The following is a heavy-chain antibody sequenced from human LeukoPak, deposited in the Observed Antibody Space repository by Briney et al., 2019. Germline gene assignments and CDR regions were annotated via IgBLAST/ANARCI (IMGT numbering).Heavy chain of an antibody. D-gene: IGHD3-3*01. CDR1: GYTFTGYY. CDR3: ARDSRVTILRVAPGDY. J-gene: IGHJ4*02. V-gene: IGHV1-2*02. CDR2: INPNSGGT. Sequence: GASVKVSCKASGYTFTGYYMHGVRQAPGQGLEWMGWINPNSGGTNYAQKFQGRVTMTRDTSISTAYMELSRLRSDDTAVYYCARDSRVTILRVAPGDYWGQGTLVTVSS.